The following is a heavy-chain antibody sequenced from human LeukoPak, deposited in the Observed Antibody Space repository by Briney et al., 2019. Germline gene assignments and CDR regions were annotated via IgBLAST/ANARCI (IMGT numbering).Heavy chain of an antibody. V-gene: IGHV4-34*01. CDR3: ARSVFDSSGWYGGSWFDP. Sequence: SETLSLTCAVYGGSFSGYYWSWIRQPPGKGLEWIGEINHSGSTNYNPSLKSRVTISVDASKNQFSLKLSSVTAADTAVYYCARSVFDSSGWYGGSWFDPWGQGTLVTVSS. CDR2: INHSGST. CDR1: GGSFSGYY. J-gene: IGHJ5*02. D-gene: IGHD6-19*01.